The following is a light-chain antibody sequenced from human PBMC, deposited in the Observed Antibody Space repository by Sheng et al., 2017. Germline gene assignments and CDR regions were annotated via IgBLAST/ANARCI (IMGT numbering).Light chain of an antibody. V-gene: IGKV3-11*01. CDR2: AAS. CDR3: QHRSHWMWT. J-gene: IGKJ1*01. Sequence: DIVLTQSPATLSLSPGDRATLSCRASRSASTSLAWYQQRPGQAPRLLIYAASNRATGIPARFSGSGSGTDFTLTISSLEPEDFAVYYCQHRSHWMWTFGQGTKVELK. CDR1: RSASTS.